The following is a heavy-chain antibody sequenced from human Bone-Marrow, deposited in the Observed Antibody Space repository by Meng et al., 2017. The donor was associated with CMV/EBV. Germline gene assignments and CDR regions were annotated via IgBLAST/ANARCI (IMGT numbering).Heavy chain of an antibody. J-gene: IGHJ4*02. CDR1: GFTFSNYW. V-gene: IGHV3-7*01. CDR3: ASGGDLTY. Sequence: GESLKISCAASGFTFSNYWMSWVRQAPGKGLEWVANIQQDGSEKYYVDSVKGRFTISRDNAKHLLYLQMNSLRAEDTAVYYCASGGDLTYWGQGTLVTGSS. CDR2: IQQDGSEK. D-gene: IGHD2-21*02.